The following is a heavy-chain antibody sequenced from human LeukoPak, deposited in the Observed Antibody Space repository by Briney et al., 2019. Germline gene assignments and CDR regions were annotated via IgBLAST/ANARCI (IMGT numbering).Heavy chain of an antibody. CDR2: LGGSGINT. CDR3: ARTSSTSFFDFDY. D-gene: IGHD2-2*01. CDR1: GFTFSSYW. V-gene: IGHV3-21*01. Sequence: GGSLRLSRAASGFTFSSYWMSWVRQAPGKGLEWVSALGGSGINTYYADSVKGRFTISRDNAKNSLYLQMNSLRAEDTAVYYCARTSSTSFFDFDYWGQGTLVTVSS. J-gene: IGHJ4*02.